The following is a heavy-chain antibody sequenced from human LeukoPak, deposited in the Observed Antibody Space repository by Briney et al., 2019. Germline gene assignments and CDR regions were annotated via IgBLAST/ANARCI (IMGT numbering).Heavy chain of an antibody. CDR2: INPNSAAS. V-gene: IGHV1-2*06. D-gene: IGHD3-10*01. CDR3: ARDFYGSRPGAFDY. CDR1: GYSFSVHY. Sequence: ASVTVSCKASGYSFSVHYIHWVRQAPGQGLEWMGQINPNSAASHYAQKFQDRVTMTSDTSINMAYMELRSLRFDDTAVYYCARDFYGSRPGAFDYWGQGTLITVSS. J-gene: IGHJ4*02.